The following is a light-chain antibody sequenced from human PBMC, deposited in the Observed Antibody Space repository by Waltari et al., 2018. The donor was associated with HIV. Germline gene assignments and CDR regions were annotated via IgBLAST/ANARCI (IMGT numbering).Light chain of an antibody. Sequence: AIQMTQSPSSLSASLGDRVTIPCRASQGIRNDLAWYQQQPGKAPKLLISGASSLQTGVPSRFSGSGSDTDCTLTIDNLQPEDFATYYCLQDYNYPRTFGQGTRLEIK. J-gene: IGKJ2*01. CDR2: GAS. CDR1: QGIRND. V-gene: IGKV1-6*02. CDR3: LQDYNYPRT.